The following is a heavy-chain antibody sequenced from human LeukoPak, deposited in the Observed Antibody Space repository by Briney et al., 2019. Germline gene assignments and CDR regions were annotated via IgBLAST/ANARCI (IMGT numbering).Heavy chain of an antibody. Sequence: GGSLRLSCAASGFTFSSYGMHWARQAPGKGLEWVSSISSSSSYIYYADSVKGRFTISRDNAKNSLYLQMNSLRAEDTAVYYCAKFIAAPFYFDYWGQGTLVTVSS. V-gene: IGHV3-21*01. D-gene: IGHD6-13*01. CDR1: GFTFSSYG. J-gene: IGHJ4*02. CDR2: ISSSSSYI. CDR3: AKFIAAPFYFDY.